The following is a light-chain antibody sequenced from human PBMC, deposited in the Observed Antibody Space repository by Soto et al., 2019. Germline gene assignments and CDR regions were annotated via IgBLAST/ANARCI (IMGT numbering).Light chain of an antibody. Sequence: EVVLTQSPGTLSLSPGERATLSCRASQSVSSTYLAWYQQKPRQAPRLLIYDAFSRATGIPDRFSGSGSGTDFTLTISRLEADDFAVYYCQDYGSSRTFGQGTKVEIK. CDR1: QSVSSTY. J-gene: IGKJ1*01. CDR2: DAF. V-gene: IGKV3-20*01. CDR3: QDYGSSRT.